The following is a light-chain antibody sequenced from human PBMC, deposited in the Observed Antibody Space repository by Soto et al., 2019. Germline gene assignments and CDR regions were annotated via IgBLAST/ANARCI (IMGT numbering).Light chain of an antibody. J-gene: IGKJ1*01. CDR2: GAS. CDR3: QQYNNWPPWT. Sequence: EIVMTQSPATLSGSPGERATLSCRASQSVSSNLAWYQQKPGQAPRLLIYGASTRATGIPARFSGSGSGTEFTLTISSLQSEEFAVYYCQQYNNWPPWTFGQGTKVEIK. V-gene: IGKV3-15*01. CDR1: QSVSSN.